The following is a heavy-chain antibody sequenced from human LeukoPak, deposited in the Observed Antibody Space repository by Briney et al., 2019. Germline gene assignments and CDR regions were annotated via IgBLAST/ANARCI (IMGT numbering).Heavy chain of an antibody. J-gene: IGHJ3*02. D-gene: IGHD2-21*02. CDR1: GGSFSGYY. CDR2: INHSGST. V-gene: IGHV4-34*01. CDR3: ARTTVVVTAILTHDAFDI. Sequence: SETLSLTCAVYGGSFSGYYWSWIRQPPGKGLEWIGEINHSGSTNYNPSLKSRVTISVDTSKNQFSLKLSSVTAADTAVYYCARTTVVVTAILTHDAFDIWGQGTMVTVSS.